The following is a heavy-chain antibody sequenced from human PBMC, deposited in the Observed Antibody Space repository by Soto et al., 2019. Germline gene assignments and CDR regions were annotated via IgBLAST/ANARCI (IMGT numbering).Heavy chain of an antibody. CDR2: IYPGDSDT. J-gene: IGHJ3*02. CDR1: GYSFSRFW. Sequence: GESLKIPCKGSGYSFSRFWIGWVRQMPGKGLEWMGIIYPGDSDTSYSPSFQGQVTISADKSISTAYLQWSSLKASDTAMYYCARLRVPALIDAFDIWGQGTMVTVSS. D-gene: IGHD2-2*01. V-gene: IGHV5-51*01. CDR3: ARLRVPALIDAFDI.